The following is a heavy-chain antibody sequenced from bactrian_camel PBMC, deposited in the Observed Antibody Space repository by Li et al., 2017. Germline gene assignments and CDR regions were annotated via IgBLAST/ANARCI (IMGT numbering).Heavy chain of an antibody. J-gene: IGHJ4*01. CDR2: ISNDGST. D-gene: IGHD6*01. V-gene: IGHV3S55*01. CDR3: AARLCGSQRDFL. Sequence: HVQLVESGGGSVQVGGSLRLSCTTPEFTFKNSDMGWYRQTPGNECEVVSVISNDGSTYYPHSVKGRFTISQDNTKNTLDLQMNNLKPEDTAIYFCAARLCGSQRDFLWGQWTQVTVS. CDR1: EFTFKNSD.